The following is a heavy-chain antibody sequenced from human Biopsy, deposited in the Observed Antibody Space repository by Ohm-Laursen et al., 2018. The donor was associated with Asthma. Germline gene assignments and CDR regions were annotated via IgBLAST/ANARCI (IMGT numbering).Heavy chain of an antibody. CDR1: GGSITSSSYY. Sequence: SDTLSFTCTVSGGSITSSSYYRGWIRQPPGKGMEWIGSTYHSGSPYYHPSLKSRATISVDTSKNQLSLKMSSVTAADTAVYFCVRHQYSSSWSTFDYWGQGALVTVSS. CDR3: VRHQYSSSWSTFDY. V-gene: IGHV4-39*01. D-gene: IGHD3-22*01. CDR2: TYHSGSP. J-gene: IGHJ4*02.